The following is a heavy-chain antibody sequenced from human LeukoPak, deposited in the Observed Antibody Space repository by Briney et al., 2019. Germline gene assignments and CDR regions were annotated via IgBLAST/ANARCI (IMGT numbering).Heavy chain of an antibody. Sequence: GGSLRLSCAASGFTFSTYGMNWVRQAPGKGLEWVSYINLNSRTIDYADSVRGRFTISRDNAKSSLYLQMNSLRAEDTAVYYCAGDRNRPGEFDYWGQGTLVTVSS. CDR3: AGDRNRPGEFDY. CDR1: GFTFSTYG. V-gene: IGHV3-48*01. CDR2: INLNSRTI. J-gene: IGHJ4*02. D-gene: IGHD4-11*01.